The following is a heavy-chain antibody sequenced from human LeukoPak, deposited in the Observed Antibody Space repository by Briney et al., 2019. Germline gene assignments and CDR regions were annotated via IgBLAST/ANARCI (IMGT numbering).Heavy chain of an antibody. CDR2: INHSGST. Sequence: PSETLSLTCAVYGGSFSGYYWSWIRQPPGKGLEWIGEINHSGSTNYNPSLKSRVTISVDTSKNQFSLKLSSVTVADTAVYYCARENFYSFYFDYWGQGTLVTVSS. CDR3: ARENFYSFYFDY. V-gene: IGHV4-34*01. D-gene: IGHD2-21*01. J-gene: IGHJ4*02. CDR1: GGSFSGYY.